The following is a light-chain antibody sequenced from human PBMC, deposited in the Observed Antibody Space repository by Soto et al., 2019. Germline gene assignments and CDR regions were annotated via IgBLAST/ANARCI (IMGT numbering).Light chain of an antibody. CDR3: CSYAGGSTSV. CDR2: GGN. CDR1: SSDVGSYNL. V-gene: IGLV2-23*01. J-gene: IGLJ3*02. Sequence: QSVLTQPASVSGTPGQSITISCTGTSSDVGSYNLVSWYQHRPGKAPQLIIYGGNKRPSGVSNRFSDSKSGNTASLTISGLQAEDEADYYCCSYAGGSTSVFGGGTKVTVL.